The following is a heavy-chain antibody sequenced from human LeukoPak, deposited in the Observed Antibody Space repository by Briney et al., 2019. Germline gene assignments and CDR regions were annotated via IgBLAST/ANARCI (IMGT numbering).Heavy chain of an antibody. CDR2: INHSGST. V-gene: IGHV4-34*01. J-gene: IGHJ4*02. D-gene: IGHD6-13*01. Sequence: SETLSLTCAVYGGSFRGYHWSWIRQPPGKGLEWIGEINHSGSTNYNPSLKSRVTISVDTSKNQFSLKLNSVTAADTAVYYCARGRSAAGYYFDFWGQGTLVTVSS. CDR1: GGSFRGYH. CDR3: ARGRSAAGYYFDF.